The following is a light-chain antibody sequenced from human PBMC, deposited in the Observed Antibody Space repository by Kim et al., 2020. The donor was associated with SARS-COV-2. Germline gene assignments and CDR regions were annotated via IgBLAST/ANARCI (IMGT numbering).Light chain of an antibody. V-gene: IGKV1-8*01. CDR2: AAS. CDR1: QGISSY. CDR3: QQYYSYPSIT. Sequence: ANRMTQSPSSFSASTGDRVTITCRASQGISSYLAWYQQKPGKAPKLLIYAASTLQSGVPSRFSGSGSGTDFTLTISCLQSEDFATYYCQQYYSYPSITFGQGTRLEIK. J-gene: IGKJ5*01.